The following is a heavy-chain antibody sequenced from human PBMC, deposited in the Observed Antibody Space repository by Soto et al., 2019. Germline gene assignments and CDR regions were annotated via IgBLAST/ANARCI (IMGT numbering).Heavy chain of an antibody. CDR2: IWYDGSNK. CDR3: ARDRSDTAMVGIDY. Sequence: PGGSLRLSCAASGFTFSSYGMHWVRQAPGKGLEWVAVIWYDGSNKYYADSVKGRFTISRDNSKNTLYLQMNSLRAEDTAVYYCARDRSDTAMVGIDYWGQGTLVTVSS. CDR1: GFTFSSYG. J-gene: IGHJ4*02. D-gene: IGHD5-18*01. V-gene: IGHV3-33*01.